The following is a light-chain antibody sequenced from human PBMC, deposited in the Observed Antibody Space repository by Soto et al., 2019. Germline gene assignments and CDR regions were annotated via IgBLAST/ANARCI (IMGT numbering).Light chain of an antibody. CDR3: HQYYSSIT. CDR2: GSS. CDR1: QEVDSNF. V-gene: IGKV3-20*01. Sequence: EIVLTQSPGTLSLSPGERATLSCRASQEVDSNFLAWYQQRPGQAPRLLIYGSSSRDTGIPDRFSGSGSVTDFTLTISRVGPEDIAVYFCHQYYSSITFGGGTKVEVK. J-gene: IGKJ4*01.